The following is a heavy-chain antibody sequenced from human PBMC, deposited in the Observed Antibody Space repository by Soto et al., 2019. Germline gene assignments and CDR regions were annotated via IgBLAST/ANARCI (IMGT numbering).Heavy chain of an antibody. J-gene: IGHJ6*02. CDR3: AKCPPHSSGCHRPAGMDV. CDR2: ISYDGSNK. V-gene: IGHV3-30*18. CDR1: GFTFSSYG. Sequence: HPGGSLRLSCAASGFTFSSYGMHWVRQAPGKGLEWVAVISYDGSNKYYADSVKGRFTISRDNSKNTLYLKMNSLRAEDTAVYYCAKCPPHSSGCHRPAGMDVWGQGTKVTVSS. D-gene: IGHD6-19*01.